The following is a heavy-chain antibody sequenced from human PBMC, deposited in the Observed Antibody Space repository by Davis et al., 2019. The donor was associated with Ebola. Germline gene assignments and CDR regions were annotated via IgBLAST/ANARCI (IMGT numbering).Heavy chain of an antibody. V-gene: IGHV1-2*02. D-gene: IGHD6-13*01. CDR1: GYTFTDYY. J-gene: IGHJ6*03. CDR3: ARDLEGRDSSSWSYYYYYMDV. Sequence: ASVKVSCKASGYTFTDYYMHWVRQAPGQGLDWMGWINPNSGGTNYAQKFQGRVTMTRDTSISTAYMELSRLRSDDTAVYYCARDLEGRDSSSWSYYYYYMDVWGKGTTVTVSS. CDR2: INPNSGGT.